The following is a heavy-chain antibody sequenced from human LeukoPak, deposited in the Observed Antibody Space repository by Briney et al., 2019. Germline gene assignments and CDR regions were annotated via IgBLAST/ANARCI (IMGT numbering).Heavy chain of an antibody. CDR2: ISAYNGNT. V-gene: IGHV1-18*01. D-gene: IGHD2-2*01. CDR1: GYTFTSYG. Sequence: ASVKVSCKASGYTFTSYGISWVRQAPGQGLEWMGWISAYNGNTNYAQKLQGRVTMTRDTSTSTVYMELSSLRSEDTAVYYCATEKYCSRTTCSGSFDYWGQGTLVTVSS. J-gene: IGHJ4*02. CDR3: ATEKYCSRTTCSGSFDY.